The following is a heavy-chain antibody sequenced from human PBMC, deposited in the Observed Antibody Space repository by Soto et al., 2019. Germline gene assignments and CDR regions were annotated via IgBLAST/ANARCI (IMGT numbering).Heavy chain of an antibody. D-gene: IGHD2-15*01. Sequence: SETPSPTRTVSGGPPSRGGYFLCWVPQHPGKGLEWIGYIYYSGSTYYNPSLKSRVTISVDTSKNQFSLKLSSVTAADTAVYYCARRYCSGGSCYHGFDYWGQGTLVTVS. CDR2: IYYSGST. CDR1: GGPPSRGGYF. CDR3: ARRYCSGGSCYHGFDY. V-gene: IGHV4-31*03. J-gene: IGHJ4*02.